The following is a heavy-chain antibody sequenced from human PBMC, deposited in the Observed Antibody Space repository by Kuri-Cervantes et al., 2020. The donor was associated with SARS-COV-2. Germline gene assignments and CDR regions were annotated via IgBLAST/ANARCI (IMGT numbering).Heavy chain of an antibody. V-gene: IGHV3-23*01. Sequence: GESLKISCEASGFSFKTYAMSWVRQGPGKGLEWVSGINDDGDRTYYADSVKGRFTISRDNSKNTLYLQMNSLRAEDTAVYYCARDRPEVVPLYYFNSWGQGTLVTVSS. J-gene: IGHJ4*02. CDR2: INDDGDRT. CDR3: ARDRPEVVPLYYFNS. D-gene: IGHD3-22*01. CDR1: GFSFKTYA.